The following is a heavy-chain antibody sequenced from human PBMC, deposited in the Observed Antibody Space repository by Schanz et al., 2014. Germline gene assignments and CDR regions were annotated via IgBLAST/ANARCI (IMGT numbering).Heavy chain of an antibody. CDR2: VSPYSGDT. J-gene: IGHJ6*02. CDR1: GYRFTGYY. CDR3: ARENTAVAGMPRVMDV. D-gene: IGHD6-19*01. V-gene: IGHV1-2*06. Sequence: QVLLVQSGAEVKKPGASVKVSCKASGYRFTGYYVHWVRQAPGQGLEWMGRVSPYSGDTNYAQMFQGRVTMTTDTSISTAYMELSRLTSDDTAVFFCARENTAVAGMPRVMDVWGQGTTVTVTS.